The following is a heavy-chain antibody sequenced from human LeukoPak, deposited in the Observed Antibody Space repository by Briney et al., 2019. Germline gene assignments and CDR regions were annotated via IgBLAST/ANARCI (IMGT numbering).Heavy chain of an antibody. CDR2: IYYSGST. D-gene: IGHD6-6*01. CDR3: ARCKGSIAARRAPFDY. CDR1: GGSISSSSYY. V-gene: IGHV4-39*07. Sequence: SETLSLTCTVSGGSISSSSYYWGWIRQPPGKGLEWIGSIYYSGSTYYNPSLKSRVTISVDTSKNQFSLKLSSVTAADTAVYYCARCKGSIAARRAPFDYWGQGTLVTVSS. J-gene: IGHJ4*02.